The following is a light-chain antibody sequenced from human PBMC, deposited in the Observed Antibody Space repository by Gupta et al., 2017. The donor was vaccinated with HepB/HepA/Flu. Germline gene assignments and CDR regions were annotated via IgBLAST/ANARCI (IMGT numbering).Light chain of an antibody. J-gene: IGKJ4*01. V-gene: IGKV1-39*01. CDR3: QQSHRTPIT. CDR2: ASS. Sequence: DVQLTQSPSSLSASVGDRVTITCRAGQSISNYLNWFQQKPVKAPKLLISASSSVQSGVPSRFSGRGSVTDFTLTISSLQPEDFATYYCQQSHRTPITFGGGTKVEIK. CDR1: QSISNY.